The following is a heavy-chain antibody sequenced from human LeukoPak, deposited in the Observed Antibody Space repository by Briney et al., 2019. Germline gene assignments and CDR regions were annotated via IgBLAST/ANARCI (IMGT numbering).Heavy chain of an antibody. Sequence: TLSLTCTVSGGSISSYYWSWIRQPPGKALEWLALIYWDGGKRYSPSLKSRLTITKDTSKNQVVLTMTNMDPVDTATYYCAHSQNYDSSGLDYWGQGTLVTVSS. V-gene: IGHV2-5*08. CDR1: GGSISSYYW. CDR3: AHSQNYDSSGLDY. J-gene: IGHJ4*02. D-gene: IGHD3-22*01. CDR2: IYWDGGK.